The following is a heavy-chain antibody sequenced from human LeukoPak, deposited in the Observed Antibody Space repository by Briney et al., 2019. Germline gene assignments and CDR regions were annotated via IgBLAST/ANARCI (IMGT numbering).Heavy chain of an antibody. J-gene: IGHJ4*02. Sequence: GASLQIYCKGSGSTFTSYWIGWGRPLRGKGVEWMGIIYPGDSDTRYSPSFQGQVTISVDKSISTAYLQWSSLKASDTAIYYCARRSGGSFTPFDYWGQGTLVTVSS. CDR1: GSTFTSYW. CDR2: IYPGDSDT. D-gene: IGHD1-26*01. CDR3: ARRSGGSFTPFDY. V-gene: IGHV5-51*01.